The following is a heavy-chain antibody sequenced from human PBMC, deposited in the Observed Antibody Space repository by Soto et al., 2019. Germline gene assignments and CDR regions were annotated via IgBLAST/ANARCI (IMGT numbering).Heavy chain of an antibody. V-gene: IGHV1-69*13. Sequence: SVKVSCKASGGTFSSNAINWVRQVPGQRLEWMGGIISIFGTANYAQKFQGRVTITADESTSTAYMELSSLRSEDTAVYYCAVFDSSGYYYFDYWGQGTLVTVSS. J-gene: IGHJ4*02. CDR3: AVFDSSGYYYFDY. CDR1: GGTFSSNA. D-gene: IGHD3-22*01. CDR2: IISIFGTA.